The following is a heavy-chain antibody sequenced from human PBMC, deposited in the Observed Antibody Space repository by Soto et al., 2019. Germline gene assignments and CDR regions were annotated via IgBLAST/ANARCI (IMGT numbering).Heavy chain of an antibody. D-gene: IGHD5-12*01. V-gene: IGHV3-74*01. Sequence: GSLRLSCAASGFTFSSYWMHWVRQAPGKELVWVSRIKGDGSETNYADSVKGRFTISRDNAKNTLYLQLNSLRAEDTAVYYCLRGNSGYGNFDYWGQGTRVTVSS. J-gene: IGHJ4*02. CDR3: LRGNSGYGNFDY. CDR2: IKGDGSET. CDR1: GFTFSSYW.